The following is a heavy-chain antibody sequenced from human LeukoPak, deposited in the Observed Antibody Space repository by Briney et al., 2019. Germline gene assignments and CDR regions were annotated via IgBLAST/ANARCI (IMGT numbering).Heavy chain of an antibody. D-gene: IGHD3-22*01. Sequence: GGSLRLSCAASGFTFDDYAMHWVRQAPGKGLEWVSGISWNSGSIGYVDSVKGRFTISRDNAKNSLYLQMNSLRAEDTAFYYCAKDPSSDSSNYHPGAFDIWGQGTMVTVSS. CDR2: ISWNSGSI. V-gene: IGHV3-9*01. CDR1: GFTFDDYA. CDR3: AKDPSSDSSNYHPGAFDI. J-gene: IGHJ3*02.